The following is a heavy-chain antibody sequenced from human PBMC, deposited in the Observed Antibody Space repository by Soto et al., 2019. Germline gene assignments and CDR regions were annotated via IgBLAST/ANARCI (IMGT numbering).Heavy chain of an antibody. CDR3: ARDWVGDLAY. J-gene: IGHJ4*02. CDR1: GYTFTSYG. CDR2: ISGYNGDT. D-gene: IGHD4-17*01. V-gene: IGHV1-18*01. Sequence: QVQLVQSGGEVKQPGASVKVSCKTSGYTFTSYGISWVRQAPGQGLEWMGWISGYNGDTKYVQKFQGRVTLTTGTSTNTAYMEVRSLISDDTAVYYCARDWVGDLAYWGQGTLVTVSS.